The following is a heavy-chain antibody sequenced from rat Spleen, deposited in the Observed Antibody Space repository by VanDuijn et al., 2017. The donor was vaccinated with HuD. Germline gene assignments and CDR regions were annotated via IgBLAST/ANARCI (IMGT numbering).Heavy chain of an antibody. CDR1: GFTFNDYW. V-gene: IGHV5-31*01. CDR3: TRSGNYALDA. Sequence: EVQLVESGGGLVQPGRSLKLSCAASGFTFNDYWMTWIRQAPGKGLEWVSSITNTGGGIYYPDSVKGRFTISRDNAQNTLYLQMNSLRSEDTATYYCTRSGNYALDAWGQGVMVTVSS. J-gene: IGHJ2*01. D-gene: IGHD1-11*01. CDR2: ITNTGGGI.